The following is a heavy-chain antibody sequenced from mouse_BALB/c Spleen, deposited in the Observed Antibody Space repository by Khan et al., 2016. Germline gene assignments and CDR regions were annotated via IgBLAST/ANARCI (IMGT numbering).Heavy chain of an antibody. J-gene: IGHJ4*01. V-gene: IGHV1-9*01. CDR1: GYTFSNYW. CDR3: ARAWYSMEY. CDR2: ILPGSDRT. Sequence: QVQLKQSGAELMKPGASVKISCKATGYTFSNYWIEWVKQRPGHGLEWLGEILPGSDRTNYNEKFKGKATFTADTSSNTAYMTLSSLTSEDTAVYDWARAWYSMEYWGQRTSVTVAS.